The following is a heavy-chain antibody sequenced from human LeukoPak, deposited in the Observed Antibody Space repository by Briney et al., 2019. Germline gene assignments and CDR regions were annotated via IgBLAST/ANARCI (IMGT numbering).Heavy chain of an antibody. CDR3: AKDTVAGTSGAFDI. J-gene: IGHJ3*02. CDR1: GFTFSNYW. CDR2: IKTDGSEK. V-gene: IGHV3-7*01. Sequence: GGSLRLSCEGSGFTFSNYWMGWVRQAPGKGLQWVANIKTDGSEKYYVDSVKGRFTISRDNAKNSLYLQMNSLRAEDTAVYYCAKDTVAGTSGAFDIWGQGTMVTVSS. D-gene: IGHD6-19*01.